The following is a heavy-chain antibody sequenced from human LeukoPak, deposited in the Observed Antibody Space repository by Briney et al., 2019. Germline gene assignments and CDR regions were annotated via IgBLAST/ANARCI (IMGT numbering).Heavy chain of an antibody. CDR3: ARESTGDGAFDI. D-gene: IGHD7-27*01. CDR1: GGSISSGGYS. CDR2: IYHSGST. J-gene: IGHJ3*02. V-gene: IGHV4-30-2*01. Sequence: SQTLSLTCAVSGGSISSGGYSCSWIRQPPGKGLEWIGYIYHSGSTYYSPSLKSRVTISVDRSKNQFSLKLSSVTAADTAVYYCARESTGDGAFDIWGQGTMVTVSS.